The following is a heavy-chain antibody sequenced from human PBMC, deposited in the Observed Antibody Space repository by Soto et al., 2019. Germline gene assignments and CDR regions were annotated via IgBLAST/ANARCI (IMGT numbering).Heavy chain of an antibody. CDR1: GFNFSSYS. CDR3: ARDEEWMDITMVRGVIIRFDY. Sequence: PGGSLRLSCAASGFNFSSYSMNRVRQAPGKGLEWVSSISSSSSYIYYADSVKGRFTISRDNTKNSLYLQMNSLRAEDTAVYHCARDEEWMDITMVRGVIIRFDYWSQGALVTVSS. J-gene: IGHJ4*02. CDR2: ISSSSSYI. V-gene: IGHV3-21*01. D-gene: IGHD3-10*01.